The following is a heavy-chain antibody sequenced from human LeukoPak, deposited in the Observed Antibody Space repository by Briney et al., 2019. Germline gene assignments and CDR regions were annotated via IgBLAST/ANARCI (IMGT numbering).Heavy chain of an antibody. Sequence: ASVKVSCRASGYSFTSYGISWVRQAPGQGLEWMAWISTYNGNTHYAQNLQGRVTVTTDTSTGTAYMELRSLRSDDTAVYYCVREGSGGPFDYWGQGTLVTVSS. CDR1: GYSFTSYG. V-gene: IGHV1-18*04. D-gene: IGHD6-19*01. J-gene: IGHJ4*02. CDR3: VREGSGGPFDY. CDR2: ISTYNGNT.